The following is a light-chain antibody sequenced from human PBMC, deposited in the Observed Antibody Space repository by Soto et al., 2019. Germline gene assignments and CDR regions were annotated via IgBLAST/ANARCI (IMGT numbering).Light chain of an antibody. CDR1: QSVSSY. J-gene: IGKJ1*01. Sequence: IVLTQSPATLSLSPGERATLSCRASQSVSSYLAWYQQKPGQAPRLLIYGASARATGIPARFSGSGSGTEFTLTISSLQSEDFAVYYCQQRSNWPRTFGQGTKVDIK. CDR3: QQRSNWPRT. CDR2: GAS. V-gene: IGKV3-11*01.